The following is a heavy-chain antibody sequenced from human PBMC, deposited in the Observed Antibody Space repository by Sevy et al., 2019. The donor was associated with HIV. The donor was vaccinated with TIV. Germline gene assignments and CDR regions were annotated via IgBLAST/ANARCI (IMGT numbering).Heavy chain of an antibody. CDR2: ILYDGSNK. D-gene: IGHD6-6*01. CDR3: ARGLAALPGYYYGMDV. Sequence: GGSLRLSCAASGFTFSSYGMHWVRQAPGKGLEWVAVILYDGSNKYYADSVKGRFTISRDNSNNTLYLQMNSLRAGDTAVYYCARGLAALPGYYYGMDVWGQGTAVTVS. CDR1: GFTFSSYG. V-gene: IGHV3-30*03. J-gene: IGHJ6*02.